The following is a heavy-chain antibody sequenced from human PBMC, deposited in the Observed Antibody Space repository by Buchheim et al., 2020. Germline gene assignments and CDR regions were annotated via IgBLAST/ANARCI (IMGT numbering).Heavy chain of an antibody. Sequence: QVQLQESGPGLVKPSQTLSLTCTVSGASISTGDYYWSWIRQPPGKGLEWIGYIYYSGTTYYNPSLKSRVTISVDPSKNEFSLKLSSVTAADTAVYYCARGYNYVRGSYRYFDYWGQGTL. V-gene: IGHV4-30-4*01. CDR2: IYYSGTT. CDR3: ARGYNYVRGSYRYFDY. J-gene: IGHJ4*02. D-gene: IGHD3-16*02. CDR1: GASISTGDYY.